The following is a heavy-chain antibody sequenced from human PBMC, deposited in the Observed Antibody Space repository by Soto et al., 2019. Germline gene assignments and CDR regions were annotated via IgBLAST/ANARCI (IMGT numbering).Heavy chain of an antibody. J-gene: IGHJ4*02. V-gene: IGHV4-31*03. CDR3: SSPRGHSANNWVQVDY. D-gene: IGHD1-1*01. Sequence: SETLSLTCSVSGASISSGGYYWTWIRQHPGKGLEWIGYIHSSGYTYYNPSLKSRVTMSLDTSKNEFSLKLASLTAADTAVYYCSSPRGHSANNWVQVDYWGQGTLVTVS. CDR2: IHSSGYT. CDR1: GASISSGGYY.